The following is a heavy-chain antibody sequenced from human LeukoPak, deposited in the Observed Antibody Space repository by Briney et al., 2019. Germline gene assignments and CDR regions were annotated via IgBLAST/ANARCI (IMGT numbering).Heavy chain of an antibody. Sequence: PSETLSLTCNVSGDSISRSRHFWAWIRQSPGRGLEWIGYIYYSGSTNYNPSLKSRVTISVDTSKNQFSLKLSSVTAADTAVYYCARDPGGKKFDYWGQGTLVTVSS. V-gene: IGHV4-61*01. J-gene: IGHJ4*02. CDR2: IYYSGST. D-gene: IGHD4-23*01. CDR3: ARDPGGKKFDY. CDR1: GDSISRSRHF.